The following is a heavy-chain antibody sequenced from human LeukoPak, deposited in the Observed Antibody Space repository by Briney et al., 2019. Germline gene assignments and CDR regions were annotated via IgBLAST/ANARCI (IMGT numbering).Heavy chain of an antibody. CDR3: ARDHYGYSPGYFDL. CDR1: GYTFTSYG. Sequence: ASVKVSCKASGYTFTSYGISWVRQAPGQGLEWMGWISAYNGNTNYAQKLQGRVTMTTDTSTSTAYMELRSLRSDDTAVYYCARDHYGYSPGYFDLWGRGTLVTVSS. D-gene: IGHD4-17*01. V-gene: IGHV1-18*01. CDR2: ISAYNGNT. J-gene: IGHJ2*01.